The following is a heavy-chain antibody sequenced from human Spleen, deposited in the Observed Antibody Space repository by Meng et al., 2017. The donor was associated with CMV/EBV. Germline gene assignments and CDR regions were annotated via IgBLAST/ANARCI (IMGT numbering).Heavy chain of an antibody. J-gene: IGHJ6*02. CDR1: GFIFTIYA. D-gene: IGHD1-26*01. CDR2: IYSDGST. CDR3: AKAGPGIVPSKNGMDV. V-gene: IGHV3-23*01. Sequence: GESLKISCSASGFIFTIYAMTWVRQAPGKGLEWVSTIYSDGSTYYADSLKGRFTISRDNSKNTLSLQMNSLSAADTAVYYCAKAGPGIVPSKNGMDVWGQGTTVTVSS.